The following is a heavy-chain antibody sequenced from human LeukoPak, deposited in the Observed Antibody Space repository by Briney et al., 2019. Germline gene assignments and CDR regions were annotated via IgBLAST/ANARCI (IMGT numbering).Heavy chain of an antibody. Sequence: SETLSLTCTVSGGSISSYYWSWIRQPPGKGLEWIGYIYYSGSTNYNPSLKSRVTISVDTSKNQFSLKLSSVTAADTAVYYCARDLRSLYYDSSGYYLGRGARGYYFDYWGQGTLVTVSS. D-gene: IGHD3-22*01. J-gene: IGHJ4*02. V-gene: IGHV4-59*01. CDR1: GGSISSYY. CDR2: IYYSGST. CDR3: ARDLRSLYYDSSGYYLGRGARGYYFDY.